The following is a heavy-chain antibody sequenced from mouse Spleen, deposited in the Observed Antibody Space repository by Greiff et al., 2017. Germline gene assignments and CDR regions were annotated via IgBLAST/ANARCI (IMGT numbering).Heavy chain of an antibody. J-gene: IGHJ3*01. CDR3: ARNLDSSGIFFPSY. CDR1: GFSLTSYG. CDR2: IWSGGST. D-gene: IGHD3-2*01. V-gene: IGHV2-2*01. Sequence: VKLLESGPGLVQPSQSLSITCTVSGFSLTSYGVHWVRQSPGKGLEWLGVIWSGGSTDYNAAFISRLSISKDNSKSQVFFKMNSLQADDTAIYYCARNLDSSGIFFPSYWGQGTLVTVSA.